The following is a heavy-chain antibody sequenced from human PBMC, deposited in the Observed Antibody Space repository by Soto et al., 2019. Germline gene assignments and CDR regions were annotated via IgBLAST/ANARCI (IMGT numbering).Heavy chain of an antibody. Sequence: QVQLVESGGGVVQPGRSLRLSCAASGFTFSNYGMHWVRQAPGKGLEWVALISYDGSNKYYADSVKGRFTISRDNTKNTLYLQMNSLRAEDSSVYYCAKDFHSSGWAAYNFDYWGQGTLVTVSS. CDR1: GFTFSNYG. CDR3: AKDFHSSGWAAYNFDY. J-gene: IGHJ4*02. CDR2: ISYDGSNK. D-gene: IGHD6-25*01. V-gene: IGHV3-30*18.